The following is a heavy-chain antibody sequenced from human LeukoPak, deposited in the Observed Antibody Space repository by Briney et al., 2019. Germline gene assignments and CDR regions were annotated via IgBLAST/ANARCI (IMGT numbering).Heavy chain of an antibody. Sequence: SETLSLTCTVPGGSISSYYWSWIRQPAGKGLEWIGRIYTSGSTNYNPSLKSRVTMSVDTSKNQFSLKLSSVTAADTAVYYCARGDSSGYYNDAFDIWGQGTMVTVSS. V-gene: IGHV4-4*07. CDR2: IYTSGST. J-gene: IGHJ3*02. D-gene: IGHD3-22*01. CDR1: GGSISSYY. CDR3: ARGDSSGYYNDAFDI.